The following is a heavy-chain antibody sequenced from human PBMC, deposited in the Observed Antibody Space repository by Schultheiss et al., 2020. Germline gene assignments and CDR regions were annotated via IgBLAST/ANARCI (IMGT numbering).Heavy chain of an antibody. D-gene: IGHD6-19*01. J-gene: IGHJ4*02. Sequence: GGSLRLSCKGSGYSFPSYWIGWVRQMPGKGLEWMGIIYPGDSDTRYSPSFQGQVTISADKSISTAYLQWSSLKASDTAMYYCARRSSYSRGWGPWDWGQGTLVTFSS. V-gene: IGHV5-51*01. CDR2: IYPGDSDT. CDR1: GYSFPSYW. CDR3: ARRSSYSRGWGPWD.